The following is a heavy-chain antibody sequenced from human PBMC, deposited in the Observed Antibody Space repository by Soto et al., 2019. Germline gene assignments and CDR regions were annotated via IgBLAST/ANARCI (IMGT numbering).Heavy chain of an antibody. CDR2: ISYDSTKT. CDR3: ARTRSAWSDFHYYSLDV. V-gene: IGHV3-30*03. J-gene: IGHJ6*02. Sequence: GSLRLSCAASGFTYNSYGMHWVRQGPGNGLEWVAFISYDSTKTYYADSVKGRFTISRDNSNSALYVQMNSLTGEDTAVYYCARTRSAWSDFHYYSLDVWGQGTTVTVSS. D-gene: IGHD1-26*01. CDR1: GFTYNSYG.